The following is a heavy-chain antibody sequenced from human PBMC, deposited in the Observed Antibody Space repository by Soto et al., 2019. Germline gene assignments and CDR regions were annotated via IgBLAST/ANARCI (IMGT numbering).Heavy chain of an antibody. V-gene: IGHV3-7*03. CDR1: GFTFITYW. CDR2: IKQDGSEK. CDR3: ARAANLDY. J-gene: IGHJ4*02. Sequence: EVQLVESGGGLVQPGGSLRLSCAASGFTFITYWMSWVRQAPGKGLEWVANIKQDGSEKYYVDSVKGRFTISRDNAKNSLYLQMNSLRAEDTAVYYCARAANLDYWGQGTLVTVSS.